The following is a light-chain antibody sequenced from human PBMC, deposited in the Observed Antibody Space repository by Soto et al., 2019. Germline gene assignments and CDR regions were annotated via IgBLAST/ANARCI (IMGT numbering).Light chain of an antibody. J-gene: IGKJ5*01. V-gene: IGKV3-15*01. Sequence: RGMPQSPSTLSVSPGERATLSCRASQSVSNNLAWYQQRPGQAPRLLIYAASTRATGIPARFSGSGSGTEFTLTISSLQSEDFAVYYCQQYNNWITFGQGTRLEIK. CDR3: QQYNNWIT. CDR1: QSVSNN. CDR2: AAS.